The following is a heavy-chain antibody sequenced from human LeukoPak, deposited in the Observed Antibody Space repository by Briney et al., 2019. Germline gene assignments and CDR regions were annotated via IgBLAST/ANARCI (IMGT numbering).Heavy chain of an antibody. CDR1: GGSFSGYY. J-gene: IGHJ5*01. CDR3: TRDSQLEWFYS. CDR2: INHSGST. V-gene: IGHV4-34*01. D-gene: IGHD3-10*01. Sequence: SETLSLTCAVYGGSFSGYYWSWIRQPPGKGLEWIGEINHSGSTNYNPSLKSRVTISVDASKNQFSLKLRSVTAADTAVYYCTRDSQLEWFYSWGQGTLVTVSS.